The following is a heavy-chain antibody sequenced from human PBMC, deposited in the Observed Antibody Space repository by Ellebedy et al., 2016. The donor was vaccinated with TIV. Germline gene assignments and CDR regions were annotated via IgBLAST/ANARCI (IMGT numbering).Heavy chain of an antibody. J-gene: IGHJ4*02. V-gene: IGHV1-46*01. D-gene: IGHD6-13*01. CDR1: GYTFTSYY. CDR3: ARGSDSSSWSYYFDY. CDR2: INPSGGST. Sequence: ASVKVSXXASGYTFTSYYMHWVRQAPGQGLEWMGIINPSGGSTSYAQKFQGRVTMTRDTSTSTVYMELSSLRSDDTAVYYCARGSDSSSWSYYFDYWGQGTLVTVSS.